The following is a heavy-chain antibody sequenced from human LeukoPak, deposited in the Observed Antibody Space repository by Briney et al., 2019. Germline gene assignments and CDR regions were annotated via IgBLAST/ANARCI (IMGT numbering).Heavy chain of an antibody. J-gene: IGHJ5*02. Sequence: PGGSLRLSCAASGFTFSSYAMSWVRQAPGKGLEWVSAISGSGGSTYYADSVKGRFTISRDNSKNTLYLQMNSLRAEDTAVYYCAKDPHIVVVPAAMVDWFDPWGQGTLVTVSS. CDR3: AKDPHIVVVPAAMVDWFDP. D-gene: IGHD2-2*01. CDR2: ISGSGGST. V-gene: IGHV3-23*01. CDR1: GFTFSSYA.